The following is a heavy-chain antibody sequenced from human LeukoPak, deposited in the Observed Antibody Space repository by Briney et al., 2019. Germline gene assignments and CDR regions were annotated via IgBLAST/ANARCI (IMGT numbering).Heavy chain of an antibody. CDR2: ISSGSSYI. D-gene: IGHD6-13*01. V-gene: IGHV3-21*01. Sequence: GGSLRLSCAASGFTFSSYSMSWVRQAPGKGLEWVSSISSGSSYIYYADSVKGRFTISRDNAKDSLYLQMNSLRAEDTAVYYCARDRSAGAGYYFDYWGQGTLVTVSS. CDR3: ARDRSAGAGYYFDY. CDR1: GFTFSSYS. J-gene: IGHJ4*02.